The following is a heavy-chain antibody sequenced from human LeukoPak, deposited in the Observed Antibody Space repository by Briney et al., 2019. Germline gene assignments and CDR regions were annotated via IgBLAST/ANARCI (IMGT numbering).Heavy chain of an antibody. D-gene: IGHD3-22*01. V-gene: IGHV3-23*01. J-gene: IGHJ4*02. Sequence: GGSLRLSCAASGFTFRSYAMSWVRQAPGKGLEWVSAISGSGGGTYYADSVKGRFTISRDNSKNTLYLQMNGLRAEDTAVYYCAKEGQAYYYDSSGYPDYWGQGTLVTVSS. CDR2: ISGSGGGT. CDR1: GFTFRSYA. CDR3: AKEGQAYYYDSSGYPDY.